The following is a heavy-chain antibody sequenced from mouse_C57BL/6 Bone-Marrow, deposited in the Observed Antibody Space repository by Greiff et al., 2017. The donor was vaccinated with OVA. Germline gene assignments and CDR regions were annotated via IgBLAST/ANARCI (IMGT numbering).Heavy chain of an antibody. Sequence: EVQLKESGGDLVKPGGSLKLSCAASGFTFSSYGMSWVRQTPDKRLEWVATISSGGSYTYYPDSVKGRFTISRDNAKNTLYLQMSSLKSEDTAMYYCARYDGYYVGYAMDYWGQGTSVTVSS. CDR1: GFTFSSYG. CDR3: ARYDGYYVGYAMDY. D-gene: IGHD2-3*01. V-gene: IGHV5-6*01. J-gene: IGHJ4*01. CDR2: ISSGGSYT.